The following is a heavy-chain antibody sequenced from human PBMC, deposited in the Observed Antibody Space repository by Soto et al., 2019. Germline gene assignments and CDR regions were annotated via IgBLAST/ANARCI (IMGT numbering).Heavy chain of an antibody. CDR2: ISYDGSNK. V-gene: IGHV3-30-3*01. CDR3: ARDRLDVVVPAAILAY. D-gene: IGHD2-2*02. J-gene: IGHJ4*02. CDR1: GFTFSSYA. Sequence: QVQLVESGGGVVKPGRSLRLSCAASGFTFSSYAMHWVRQAPGKGLEWVAVISYDGSNKYYADSVKGRFTISRDNSKNTLYLQMNSLRVEDTAPYYCARDRLDVVVPAAILAYWGQGTLVTVSS.